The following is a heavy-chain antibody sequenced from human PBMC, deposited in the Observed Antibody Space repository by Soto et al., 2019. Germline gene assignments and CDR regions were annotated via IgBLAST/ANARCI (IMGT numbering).Heavy chain of an antibody. CDR2: INHSGST. J-gene: IGHJ6*02. CDR1: GGSFSGSS. CDR3: ARGRRRQQLVKYYYGMDV. V-gene: IGHV4-34*01. Sequence: SETLSLTCAVYGGSFSGSSWSWIRQPPGKGLEWIGEINHSGSTNYNPSLKSRVTISVDTSKNQFSLKLSSVTAADTAVYYCARGRRRQQLVKYYYGMDVWGQGTTVT. D-gene: IGHD6-13*01.